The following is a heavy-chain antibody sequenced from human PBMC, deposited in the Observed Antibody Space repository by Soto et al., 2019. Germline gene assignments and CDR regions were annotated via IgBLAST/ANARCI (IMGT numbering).Heavy chain of an antibody. Sequence: QITLKESGPTLVKPTQTLTLTCTFSGFSLSTSGVGVGWIRQPPGKALEWLALIYWDDAKHYTPSLKSRLTTPKDTSKNRVVLIMPNTAPVDTPKIYRAHKGGGDRILDYWGQGTLVTVSS. J-gene: IGHJ4*02. CDR3: AHKGGGDRILDY. D-gene: IGHD3-16*01. CDR2: IYWDDAK. CDR1: GFSLSTSGVG. V-gene: IGHV2-5*02.